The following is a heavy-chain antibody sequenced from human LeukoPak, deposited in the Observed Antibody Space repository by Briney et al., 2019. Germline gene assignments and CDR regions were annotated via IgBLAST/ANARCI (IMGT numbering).Heavy chain of an antibody. D-gene: IGHD3-16*02. CDR2: IKSDGSST. V-gene: IGHV3-74*01. CDR1: GFTFSNYW. Sequence: GGSLRLSCAASGFTFSNYWMHWVRQAPGKGPVWVSRIKSDGSSTRFADSVQGRFTISRDNSKDTLYLQMNSLRPEDTAVYYCAKDAVTAGAFDIWGQGTMVTVSS. CDR3: AKDAVTAGAFDI. J-gene: IGHJ3*02.